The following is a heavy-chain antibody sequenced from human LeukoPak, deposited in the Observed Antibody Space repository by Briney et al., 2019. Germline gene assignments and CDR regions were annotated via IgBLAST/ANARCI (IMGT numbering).Heavy chain of an antibody. J-gene: IGHJ5*02. Sequence: ASVKVSCKASGYTFTGYYMHWVRQAPGQGLEWMGRINPNSGGTNYAQKFQGRVTMTRDTSISTAYMELSRLRSDDTAVYYCARAERLYYYDTRAEDGESWGQGTLVTVSS. CDR3: ARAERLYYYDTRAEDGES. CDR1: GYTFTGYY. D-gene: IGHD3-22*01. CDR2: INPNSGGT. V-gene: IGHV1-2*06.